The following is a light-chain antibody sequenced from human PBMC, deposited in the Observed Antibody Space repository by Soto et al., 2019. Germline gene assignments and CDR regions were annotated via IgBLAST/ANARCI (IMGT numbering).Light chain of an antibody. J-gene: IGLJ2*01. CDR2: GNT. CDR1: SSNIGAHFD. Sequence: QPVLTQPPSVSGAPGQRVTISCTGSSSNIGAHFDVHWYQQLPGTAPKLLIYGNTNRPSGVPDRFSGSKSGTSASLAITGLQAEGEAHYYCQSYDFSLSGLVFGGGTKVTVL. V-gene: IGLV1-40*01. CDR3: QSYDFSLSGLV.